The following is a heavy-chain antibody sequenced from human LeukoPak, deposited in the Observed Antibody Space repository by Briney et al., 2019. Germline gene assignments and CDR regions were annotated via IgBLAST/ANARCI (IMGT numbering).Heavy chain of an antibody. J-gene: IGHJ4*02. CDR1: GYTFTNYD. Sequence: ASVKVSCKASGYTFTNYDINWVRQATGQGLEWMGYMNPNSLNTGYAQKFHGRVTITRSTSISTAYMELSSLRSEDTAIYYCAREGLDYWGQGTLVTVSS. CDR2: MNPNSLNT. V-gene: IGHV1-8*03. CDR3: AREGLDY.